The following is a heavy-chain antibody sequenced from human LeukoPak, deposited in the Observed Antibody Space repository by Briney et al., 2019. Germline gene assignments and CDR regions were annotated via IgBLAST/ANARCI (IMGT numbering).Heavy chain of an antibody. Sequence: TGRSLRLSCAASGFAFSSYDMHWVRQAPGKGLEWVAVISYDGSDKYYVDSVKGRFTISRDNSKNTLYLQMNSLKAEDAAVYYCARVLSGSYDNYFDYWGQGTLVTVSS. V-gene: IGHV3-30*03. D-gene: IGHD1-26*01. CDR2: ISYDGSDK. CDR1: GFAFSSYD. CDR3: ARVLSGSYDNYFDY. J-gene: IGHJ4*02.